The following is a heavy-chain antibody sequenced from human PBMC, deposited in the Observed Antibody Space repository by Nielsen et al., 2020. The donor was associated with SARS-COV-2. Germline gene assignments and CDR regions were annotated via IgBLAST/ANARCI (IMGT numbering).Heavy chain of an antibody. D-gene: IGHD3-22*01. CDR1: EFTFSTYA. CDR3: ARVDRDYYHSSGPFDY. Sequence: GESLKISCAASEFTFSTYAMHWVRQAPGKGLEWVAVISYDGSNKYYADSVKGRFTISRDNSKNTLYLQMNSLRAGDTAVYYCARVDRDYYHSSGPFDYWGQGALVTVSS. CDR2: ISYDGSNK. J-gene: IGHJ4*02. V-gene: IGHV3-30*04.